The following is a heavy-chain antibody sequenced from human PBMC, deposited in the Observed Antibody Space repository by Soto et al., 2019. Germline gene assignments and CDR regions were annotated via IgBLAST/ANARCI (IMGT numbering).Heavy chain of an antibody. Sequence: SETLSLTCAVYGGSFSGYYWSWIRQPPGKGLEWIGEINHSGSTNYNPSLKSRVTISVDTSKNQFSLKLSSVTAADTAVYYCARGAGSSSMSRPDLYYYYYMDVWGKGTTVTVSS. CDR3: ARGAGSSSMSRPDLYYYYYMDV. CDR1: GGSFSGYY. V-gene: IGHV4-34*01. J-gene: IGHJ6*03. CDR2: INHSGST. D-gene: IGHD6-6*01.